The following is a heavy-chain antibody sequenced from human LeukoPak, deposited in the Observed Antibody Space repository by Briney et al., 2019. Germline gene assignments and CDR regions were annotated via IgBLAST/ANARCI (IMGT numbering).Heavy chain of an antibody. V-gene: IGHV3-7*03. CDR2: IKPDGSEK. CDR3: ASGQGLGY. CDR1: GFTFSNYW. J-gene: IGHJ4*02. Sequence: GGSLRLSCAASGFTFSNYWMSWVRQAPGKGLEWVANIKPDGSEKYYADSLKGRFTISRDNAKNSLYLQMNSLRAEDTAVYYCASGQGLGYWGQGTLVTVSS. D-gene: IGHD6-19*01.